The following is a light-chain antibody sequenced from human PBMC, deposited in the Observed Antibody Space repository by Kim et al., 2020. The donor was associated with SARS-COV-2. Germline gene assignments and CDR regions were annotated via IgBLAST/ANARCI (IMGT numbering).Light chain of an antibody. CDR3: QVWDTDTDDYV. J-gene: IGLJ1*01. CDR2: YDS. V-gene: IGLV3-21*01. Sequence: VSVAPGQTARITCGGNNIGGHSVHWYQQKPGQAPVLVIYYDSDRPSGIPERFSGSKAATTATLTISRVEAGDEADYYRQVWDTDTDDYVFGTGPKVTVL. CDR1: NIGGHS.